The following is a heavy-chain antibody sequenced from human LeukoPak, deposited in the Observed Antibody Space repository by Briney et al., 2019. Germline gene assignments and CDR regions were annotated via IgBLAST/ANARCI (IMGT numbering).Heavy chain of an antibody. CDR2: VYNSGST. D-gene: IGHD4/OR15-4a*01. J-gene: IGHJ4*02. V-gene: IGHV4-59*01. CDR1: GDSISTNY. CDR3: AKGLYGAAYGYYFDY. Sequence: SETLSLTCTVSGDSISTNYWNWIRRPPGKGLEWIGYVYNSGSTTYNPSLKSRVTISVDTSKNQLSLRLASVTTGDTAVYYCAKGLYGAAYGYYFDYWGQGTLVTVSS.